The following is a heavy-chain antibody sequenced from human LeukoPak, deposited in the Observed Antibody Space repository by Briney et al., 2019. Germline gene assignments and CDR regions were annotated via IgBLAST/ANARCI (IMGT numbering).Heavy chain of an antibody. J-gene: IGHJ4*02. CDR2: FYNSGRS. Sequence: SQTLSLTCTVSGGSISSGSYYWSWIRQPPGKGLEWIGYFYNSGRSTYNPSLKSRVTIPADTSKNHFSLKLNSVTTADTAVYYCTRGAGWLIDYWGQGILVTVCS. V-gene: IGHV4-61*03. CDR1: GGSISSGSYY. D-gene: IGHD3-16*01. CDR3: TRGAGWLIDY.